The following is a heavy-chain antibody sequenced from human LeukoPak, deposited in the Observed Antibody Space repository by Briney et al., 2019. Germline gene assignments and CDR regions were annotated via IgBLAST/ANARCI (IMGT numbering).Heavy chain of an antibody. Sequence: GGSLRLSCAASGFTFSSYAMHWVRQAPGKGLEYVSAISSNGGSTYYANSVKGRFTISRDNSKNTLYLQMGSLRAEDMAVYYCARGNRHGWDWGQGTMVTVSS. J-gene: IGHJ3*01. CDR1: GFTFSSYA. V-gene: IGHV3-64*01. CDR3: ARGNRHGWD. CDR2: ISSNGGST. D-gene: IGHD1-26*01.